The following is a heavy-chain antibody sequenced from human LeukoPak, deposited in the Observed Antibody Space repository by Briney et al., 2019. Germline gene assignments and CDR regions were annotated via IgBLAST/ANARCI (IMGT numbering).Heavy chain of an antibody. Sequence: GGSLRLSCAASGFTFNTYSMNWVRQAPGKGLEWVSYISSTSSPIYYADSVRGRFTISRDNARNTVYLQMNSLRAEDTAVYYCASLWAGNYWGQGTLVTVSS. CDR3: ASLWAGNY. D-gene: IGHD3-10*01. J-gene: IGHJ4*02. CDR1: GFTFNTYS. CDR2: ISSTSSPI. V-gene: IGHV3-48*01.